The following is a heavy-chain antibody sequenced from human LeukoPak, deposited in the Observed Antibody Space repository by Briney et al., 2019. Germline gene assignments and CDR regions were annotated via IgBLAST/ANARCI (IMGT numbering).Heavy chain of an antibody. J-gene: IGHJ6*02. V-gene: IGHV3-21*04. CDR2: ISSSSSYI. CDR3: AKVSGWLVYYYGMDV. Sequence: GGSLRLSCAASGFTFSSYSMNWVRQAPGKGLEWVSSISSSSSYIYYADSVKGRFTISRDNAKNSLYLQMNSLRAEDTAVYYCAKVSGWLVYYYGMDVWGQGTTVTVSS. CDR1: GFTFSSYS. D-gene: IGHD6-19*01.